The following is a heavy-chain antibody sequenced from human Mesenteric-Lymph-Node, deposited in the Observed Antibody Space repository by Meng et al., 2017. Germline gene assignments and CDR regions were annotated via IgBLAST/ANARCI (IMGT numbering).Heavy chain of an antibody. CDR3: AREDGYNSFDD. J-gene: IGHJ5*02. V-gene: IGHV3-21*01. Sequence: GESLKISCEVSGFTVRNSYMSWVRQAPGKGLEWVSSISSSSSYIYYADSVKGRFTISRDNAKNSLYLQMNSLRAEDAAVYYCAREDGYNSFDDWGRGTTVTVSS. CDR1: GFTVRNSY. D-gene: IGHD5-24*01. CDR2: ISSSSSYI.